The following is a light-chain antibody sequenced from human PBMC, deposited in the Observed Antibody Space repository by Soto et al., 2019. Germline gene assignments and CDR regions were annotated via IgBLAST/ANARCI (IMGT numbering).Light chain of an antibody. CDR3: AAWDDSLNGHV. J-gene: IGLJ1*01. Sequence: QSVLAQPPSASGTPGQRVTISCSRSSSNIGSYTVHWFQQLPGAAPKPLIYTTDQRPSGVPDRFSGSKSGTSASLAISGLQSEDEADYYCAAWDDSLNGHVFGSGTKVTVL. CDR2: TTD. V-gene: IGLV1-44*01. CDR1: SSNIGSYT.